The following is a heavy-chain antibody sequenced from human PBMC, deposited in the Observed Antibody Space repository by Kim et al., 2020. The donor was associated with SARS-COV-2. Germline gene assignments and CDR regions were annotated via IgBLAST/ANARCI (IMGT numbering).Heavy chain of an antibody. CDR2: IYSGGST. J-gene: IGHJ2*01. Sequence: GGSLRLSCAASGFTVSSNYMSWVRQAPGKGLEWVSVIYSGGSTYYADSVKGRFTISRDNSKNTLYLQMNSLRAEDTAVYYCARDRRPPNYGDYVWDWYFDLWGRGTLVTVSS. CDR3: ARDRRPPNYGDYVWDWYFDL. V-gene: IGHV3-53*01. CDR1: GFTVSSNY. D-gene: IGHD4-17*01.